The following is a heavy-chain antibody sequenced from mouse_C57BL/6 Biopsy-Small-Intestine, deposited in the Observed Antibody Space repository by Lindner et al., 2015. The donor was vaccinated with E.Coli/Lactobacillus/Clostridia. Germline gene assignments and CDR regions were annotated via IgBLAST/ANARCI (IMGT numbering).Heavy chain of an antibody. J-gene: IGHJ3*01. CDR2: INPSNDGT. CDR1: GYTFTSYV. CDR3: ARDDAAYAY. V-gene: IGHV1-14*01. Sequence: VQLQESGPELVKPGASVKMSCKASGYTFTSYVMYWLKQKPGQGLEWIGYINPSNDGTKYNETFKGKATLTSDRSSSTAYMELSSLTSEDSAVYYCARDDAAYAYWGQGTLVTVSA.